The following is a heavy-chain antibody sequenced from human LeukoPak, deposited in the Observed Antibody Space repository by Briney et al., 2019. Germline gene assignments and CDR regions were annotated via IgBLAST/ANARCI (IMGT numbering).Heavy chain of an antibody. CDR2: INPYNGYT. J-gene: IGHJ4*02. D-gene: IGHD2-2*01. Sequence: ASVKVSSKPSHYTLSNYAISWVARAPGHEGKCLGWINPYNGYTIYAQNFQGRVTLTTDTSTTTAYMELRSLGSDDTAVFYCARDTPYQPLHNDYWGQGTLVTVSS. CDR3: ARDTPYQPLHNDY. CDR1: HYTLSNYA. V-gene: IGHV1-18*01.